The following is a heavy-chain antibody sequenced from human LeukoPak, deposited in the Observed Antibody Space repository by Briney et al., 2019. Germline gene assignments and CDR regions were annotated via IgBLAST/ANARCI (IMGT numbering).Heavy chain of an antibody. CDR2: INSDGSST. D-gene: IGHD3-9*01. CDR1: GFTFSSYW. J-gene: IGHJ4*02. V-gene: IGHV3-74*01. CDR3: ARDRLDILTGYYYFDY. Sequence: GGSLXLSCAASGFTFSSYWMHWVRQAPGKGLVWVSRINSDGSSTSYADSVKGRFTISRDNAKNTLYLQMNSLRAEDTAVYYCARDRLDILTGYYYFDYWGQGTLVTVSS.